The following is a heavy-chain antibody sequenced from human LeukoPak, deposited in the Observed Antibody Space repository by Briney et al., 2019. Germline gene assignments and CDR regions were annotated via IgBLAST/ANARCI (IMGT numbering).Heavy chain of an antibody. CDR3: ARDRGRDGYNSFDY. D-gene: IGHD5-24*01. V-gene: IGHV1-18*01. J-gene: IGHJ4*02. CDR2: INGYNGKT. Sequence: GASVKVSCKAAGYTFGNFGISWVRQAPGQGLEWMGWINGYNGKTNYAEKLQGRISMTTDTSTSTVYMELSSLRSEDTAVYYCARDRGRDGYNSFDYWGQGTLVTVSS. CDR1: GYTFGNFG.